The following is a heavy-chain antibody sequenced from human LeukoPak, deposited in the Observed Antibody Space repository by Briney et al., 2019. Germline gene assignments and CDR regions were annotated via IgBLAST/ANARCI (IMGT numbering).Heavy chain of an antibody. J-gene: IGHJ4*02. D-gene: IGHD3-10*01. CDR1: GGSFSGYY. Sequence: SETLSLTCAVYGGSFSGYYWSWIRQPPGKGLEWIGEINHSGSTNYNASLKSRVTISVDTSKNQFSLKLSSVTAADTAVYYCARVAAFYGSGSYSEWGQGTLVTVSS. V-gene: IGHV4-34*01. CDR2: INHSGST. CDR3: ARVAAFYGSGSYSE.